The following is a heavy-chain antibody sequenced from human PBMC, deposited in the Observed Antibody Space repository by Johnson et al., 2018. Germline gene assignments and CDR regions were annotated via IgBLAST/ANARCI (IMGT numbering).Heavy chain of an antibody. D-gene: IGHD4-17*01. Sequence: VQLVESGGGLVQPGGSLRLSCAASGFTFSSYAMSWVRQAPGKGLEWVSVIYSGGSTYYADSVKGRFTISRDNSKNSLYLQRNSLRAEDTAVYYCAKCYGDYVYYYYGMDVWGQGTTVTVSS. CDR3: AKCYGDYVYYYYGMDV. CDR1: GFTFSSYA. V-gene: IGHV3-23*03. J-gene: IGHJ6*02. CDR2: IYSGGST.